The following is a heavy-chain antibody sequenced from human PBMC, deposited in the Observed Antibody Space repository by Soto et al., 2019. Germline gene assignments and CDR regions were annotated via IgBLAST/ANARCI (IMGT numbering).Heavy chain of an antibody. CDR3: FSERGNDKYYYYGLDV. CDR1: GVSVARDEHY. CDR2: ICNSGST. Sequence: SETLSLTFTVSGVSVARDEHYWTWVRQAPGKGLGWSGYICNSGSTGYNPSLNTRLSMSVGRSKNQFTLSLTSVTAADTAVYFCFSERGNDKYYYYGLDVWGQGTMVTVSS. J-gene: IGHJ6*02. D-gene: IGHD3-3*01. V-gene: IGHV4-30-4*01.